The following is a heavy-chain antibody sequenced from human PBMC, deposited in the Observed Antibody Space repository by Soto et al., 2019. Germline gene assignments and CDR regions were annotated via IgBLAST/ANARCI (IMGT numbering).Heavy chain of an antibody. CDR2: ISYDGSNK. V-gene: IGHV3-30*18. CDR1: GFTFSSYG. J-gene: IGHJ4*02. CDR3: AKGCYAYRYSCIDY. D-gene: IGHD1-1*01. Sequence: QVQLVESGGGVVQPGRSLRLSCAASGFTFSSYGMYWVRQAPGKGLEWVAVISYDGSNKYYADSVKGRFTISRDNSNNTLYMQMSSLRAEDTAVYYCAKGCYAYRYSCIDYWGQGTLVTVSS.